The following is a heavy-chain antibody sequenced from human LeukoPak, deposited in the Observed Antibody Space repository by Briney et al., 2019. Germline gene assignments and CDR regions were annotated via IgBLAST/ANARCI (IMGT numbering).Heavy chain of an antibody. CDR1: GFTFSSYE. D-gene: IGHD4-11*01. Sequence: GGSLILSCAASGFTFSSYEMNWVRQAPGKGLEWVSYISSSGSTIYYADSVKGRFTISRDNAKNSLYLQMNSLRAEDTAVYYCASSTRTRLQPDYWGQGTLVTVSS. J-gene: IGHJ4*02. CDR3: ASSTRTRLQPDY. V-gene: IGHV3-48*03. CDR2: ISSSGSTI.